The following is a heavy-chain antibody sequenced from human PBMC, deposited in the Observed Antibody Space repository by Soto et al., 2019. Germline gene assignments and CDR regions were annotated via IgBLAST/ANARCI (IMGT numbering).Heavy chain of an antibody. Sequence: QVQLVQSGAEVKKPGSSVKVSCKASGGTFSSYAISWVRQAPGQGLEWMGGIIPIFATAKYAQKFQGRVTITADESTSTAYMELSSLRSDDTAVYYCARGTPLDSSGYYLFSWYYFDYGGQGTLVTVSS. CDR3: ARGTPLDSSGYYLFSWYYFDY. V-gene: IGHV1-69*01. D-gene: IGHD3-22*01. J-gene: IGHJ4*02. CDR1: GGTFSSYA. CDR2: IIPIFATA.